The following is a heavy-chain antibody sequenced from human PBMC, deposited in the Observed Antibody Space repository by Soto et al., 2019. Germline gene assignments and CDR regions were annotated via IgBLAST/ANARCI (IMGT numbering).Heavy chain of an antibody. CDR3: ARDQLYYNDISGRPLNAFDV. Sequence: GSLRLSCAASGFTFRDYGMNWVRQAPGKGLEWVSYIGLGSSTKYYADSVEGRFAISRDNAKNSLYLQMNSLRAEDTAVYYCARDQLYYNDISGRPLNAFDVWGQGTMVTVSS. J-gene: IGHJ3*01. CDR2: IGLGSSTK. D-gene: IGHD3-22*01. V-gene: IGHV3-48*01. CDR1: GFTFRDYG.